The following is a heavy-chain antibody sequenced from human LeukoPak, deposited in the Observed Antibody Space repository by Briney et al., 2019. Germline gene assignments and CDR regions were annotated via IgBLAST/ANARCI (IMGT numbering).Heavy chain of an antibody. Sequence: PSQTLSLTCTVSGGSINSGNYYWSWIRQPAGKGLEWIGRIYTSGSTNTIPSLRGRVMMSLDTSKNQFSLRLSSVTAADTAFYYCAREFLSAAGTRGYFDPWGQGSLVTVSS. V-gene: IGHV4-61*02. D-gene: IGHD6-13*01. CDR3: AREFLSAAGTRGYFDP. CDR1: GGSINSGNYY. CDR2: IYTSGST. J-gene: IGHJ5*02.